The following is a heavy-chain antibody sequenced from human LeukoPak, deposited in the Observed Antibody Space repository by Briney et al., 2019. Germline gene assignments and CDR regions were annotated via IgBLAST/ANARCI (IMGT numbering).Heavy chain of an antibody. V-gene: IGHV1-46*01. CDR2: INPSGGST. CDR3: ARGPITAMVYVY. D-gene: IGHD5-18*01. CDR1: GYTFTGYY. J-gene: IGHJ4*02. Sequence: ASVKVSFKASGYTFTGYYMHWVRQAPGQGLEWMGIINPSGGSTSYAQKFQGRVTMTRDTSTSTVYMELSSLRSEDTAVYYCARGPITAMVYVYWGQGTLVAVSS.